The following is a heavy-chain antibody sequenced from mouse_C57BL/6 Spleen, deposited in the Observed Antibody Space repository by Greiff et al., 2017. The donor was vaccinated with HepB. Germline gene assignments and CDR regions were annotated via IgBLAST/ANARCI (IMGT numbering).Heavy chain of an antibody. D-gene: IGHD1-1*01. Sequence: QVQLQQSRAELMKPGASVKLSCKATGYTFTGYWIEWVKQRPGHGLEWIGEILPGSGSTNYNEKFKGKATFTADTSSNTAYMQLSSLTTEDSAIYYCAKSLYYYGSSSRYFDYWGQGTTLTVSS. J-gene: IGHJ2*01. CDR2: ILPGSGST. CDR1: GYTFTGYW. V-gene: IGHV1-9*01. CDR3: AKSLYYYGSSSRYFDY.